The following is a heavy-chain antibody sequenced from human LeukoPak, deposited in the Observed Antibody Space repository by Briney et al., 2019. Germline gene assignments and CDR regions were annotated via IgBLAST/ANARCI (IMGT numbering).Heavy chain of an antibody. V-gene: IGHV1-69*01. Sequence: ASVKVSCKASGGTFSSYAISWVRQAPGQGLGWMGGIIPIFGTANYAQKFQGRVTITADESTSTAYMELSSLRSEDKAVYYCARDSTYYDILTGYYNRNPSDYWGQGTLVTVSS. D-gene: IGHD3-9*01. CDR3: ARDSTYYDILTGYYNRNPSDY. J-gene: IGHJ4*02. CDR2: IIPIFGTA. CDR1: GGTFSSYA.